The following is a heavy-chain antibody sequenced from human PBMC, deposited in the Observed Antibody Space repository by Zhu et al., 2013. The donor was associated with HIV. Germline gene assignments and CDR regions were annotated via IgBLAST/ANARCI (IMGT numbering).Heavy chain of an antibody. CDR3: ARSYYDILTGYFYYYYGMDV. V-gene: IGHV3-48*03. CDR1: GFTFSSYE. CDR2: ISSSGSTI. Sequence: EVQLVESGGGLVQPGGSLRLSCAASGFTFSSYEMNWVRQAPGKGLEWVSYISSSGSTIYYADSVKGRFTISRDNAKNSLYLQMNSLRAEDTAVYYCARSYYDILTGYFYYYYGMDVWGQGTTVTVSS. J-gene: IGHJ6*02. D-gene: IGHD3-9*01.